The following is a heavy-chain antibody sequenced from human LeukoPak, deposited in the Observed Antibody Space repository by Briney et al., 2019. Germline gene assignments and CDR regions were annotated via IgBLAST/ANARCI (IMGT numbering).Heavy chain of an antibody. J-gene: IGHJ6*03. Sequence: PGGSLRLSCAASGFSVRSNYMSWVRQAPGKGLEWVSVIYSGGSTYYADSVKGRFTISRDISKNTLYLQMNSLRAEDTAVYYCAKDIVVPTAVYYMDVWGKGTTVTVSS. V-gene: IGHV3-53*01. CDR3: AKDIVVPTAVYYMDV. CDR2: IYSGGST. D-gene: IGHD2-2*01. CDR1: GFSVRSNY.